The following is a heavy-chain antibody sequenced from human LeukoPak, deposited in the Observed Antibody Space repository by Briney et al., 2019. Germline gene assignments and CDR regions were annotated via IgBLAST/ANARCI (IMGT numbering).Heavy chain of an antibody. CDR1: GFTFSSYG. D-gene: IGHD3-10*01. V-gene: IGHV3-33*01. J-gene: IGHJ4*02. Sequence: GRSLRLSCAASGFTFSSYGMHWVRQAPGKGLEWVAVIWYDGSNKYYTDSVKGRFTISRDNSKNTLYLQMNSLRAEDTAVYYCARVMDPSMVRGVTFDYWGQGTLVTVSS. CDR3: ARVMDPSMVRGVTFDY. CDR2: IWYDGSNK.